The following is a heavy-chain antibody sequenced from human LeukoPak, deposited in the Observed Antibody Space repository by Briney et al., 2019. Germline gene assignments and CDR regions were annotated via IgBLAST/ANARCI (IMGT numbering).Heavy chain of an antibody. Sequence: ASVKVSCKASGYTFIRYYMHWVRQAPGQGLEWMGIINPSGGSASYAQKFQGRVTMTRDTSTSTVYMELSRLRSEDTAVYYCARGGYGDRIDYWGQGTLVSVSS. V-gene: IGHV1-46*01. D-gene: IGHD4-17*01. CDR2: INPSGGSA. J-gene: IGHJ4*02. CDR1: GYTFIRYY. CDR3: ARGGYGDRIDY.